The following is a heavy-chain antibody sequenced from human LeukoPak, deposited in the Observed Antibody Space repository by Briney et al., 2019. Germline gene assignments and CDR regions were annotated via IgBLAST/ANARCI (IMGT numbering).Heavy chain of an antibody. CDR3: ARATYDGYYYYYMDV. V-gene: IGHV4-4*07. J-gene: IGHJ6*03. CDR2: IYTSGST. CDR1: GGSISSYY. Sequence: SETLSLTCTVSGGSISSYYWSWLRQPAGKGLEWIGRIYTSGSTNYNPSLKSRVTMSVDTSKNQFSLKLSSVTAADTAVYYCARATYDGYYYYYMDVWGKGTTVTVSS. D-gene: IGHD3-22*01.